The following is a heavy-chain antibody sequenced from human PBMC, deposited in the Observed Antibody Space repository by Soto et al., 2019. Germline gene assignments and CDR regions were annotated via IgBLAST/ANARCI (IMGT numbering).Heavy chain of an antibody. D-gene: IGHD2-2*01. Sequence: SVKVSCKASGGTFSSYTISWVRQAPGQGLEWMGRIIPILGIANYAQKFQGRVTITADKSTSTAYMELSSLRSEDTAVYYCARVGYCSSTSCYGSDYWGQGTLVTV. CDR2: IIPILGIA. V-gene: IGHV1-69*02. J-gene: IGHJ4*02. CDR1: GGTFSSYT. CDR3: ARVGYCSSTSCYGSDY.